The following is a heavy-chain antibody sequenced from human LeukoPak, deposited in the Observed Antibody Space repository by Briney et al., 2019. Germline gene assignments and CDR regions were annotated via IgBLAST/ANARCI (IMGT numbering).Heavy chain of an antibody. J-gene: IGHJ4*02. CDR2: ISDIGSI. V-gene: IGHV4-59*08. CDR1: GGSISSYY. CDR3: AGHHPRNTVDF. D-gene: IGHD2-8*02. Sequence: SETLSLTCTVSGGSISSYYWSWIRQPPGKGLEWIAYISDIGSINYNPSLKSRVTISLDTSKSQFSLKLSSVTAADTAVYYCAGHHPRNTVDFWGQGTLVTVSS.